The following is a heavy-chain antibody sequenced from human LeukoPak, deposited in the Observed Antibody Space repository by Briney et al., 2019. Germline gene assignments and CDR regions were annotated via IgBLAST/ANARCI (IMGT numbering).Heavy chain of an antibody. V-gene: IGHV3-7*01. CDR1: GFTFSSYW. CDR2: IKQDGSEK. Sequence: GGSLRLSCAASGFTFSSYWMSWVRQAPGKGLEWVANIKQDGSEKCYVDSVKGRFTISRDNAKNSLYLQMNSLRAEDTAVYYCARRRSSPLDYYFDYWGQGTLVTVSS. CDR3: ARRRSSPLDYYFDY. D-gene: IGHD1-26*01. J-gene: IGHJ4*02.